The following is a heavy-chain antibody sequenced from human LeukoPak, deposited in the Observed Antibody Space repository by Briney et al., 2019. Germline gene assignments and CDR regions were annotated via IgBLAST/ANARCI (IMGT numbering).Heavy chain of an antibody. D-gene: IGHD2-15*01. CDR2: ISDSGHTI. J-gene: IGHJ4*02. V-gene: IGHV3-11*04. Sequence: MSGGSLRLSCAASGFTFSDYYMTWIRQAPGKGLEWVSHISDSGHTIYYADSVKGRFTISRDNAKNSLYLQMNSLRAEDTAVYYCARVAPSRYCSGGSCRPQEVDYWGQGTLVTVSS. CDR1: GFTFSDYY. CDR3: ARVAPSRYCSGGSCRPQEVDY.